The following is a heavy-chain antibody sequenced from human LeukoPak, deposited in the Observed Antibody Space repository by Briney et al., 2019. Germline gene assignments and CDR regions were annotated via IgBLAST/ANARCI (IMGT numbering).Heavy chain of an antibody. J-gene: IGHJ3*02. D-gene: IGHD3-16*01. CDR2: IWYDGSNK. V-gene: IGHV3-33*01. CDR3: ARDEVRLGESNDAFDI. Sequence: GGSLRLSCAASGFTFSSYGMHWVRQAPGKGLEWVAVIWYDGSNKYYADSVKDRFTISRDNSKNTLYLQMNSLRAEDTAVYYCARDEVRLGESNDAFDIWGQGTMVTVSS. CDR1: GFTFSSYG.